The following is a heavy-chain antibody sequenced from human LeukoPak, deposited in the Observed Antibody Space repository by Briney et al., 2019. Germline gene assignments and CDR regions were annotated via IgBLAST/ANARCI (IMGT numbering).Heavy chain of an antibody. CDR3: ARGGATVTAYYWYYGMDV. D-gene: IGHD4-17*01. CDR2: ISAYNGNT. Sequence: ASVTVSCKASGYTFTSYGISWVRQAPGQGLEWMGWISAYNGNTNYVQKLQGRVTMTPDTSTSTAYIELRSLRADDTAVYYCARGGATVTAYYWYYGMDVWGKGTTVTVSS. J-gene: IGHJ6*04. CDR1: GYTFTSYG. V-gene: IGHV1-18*04.